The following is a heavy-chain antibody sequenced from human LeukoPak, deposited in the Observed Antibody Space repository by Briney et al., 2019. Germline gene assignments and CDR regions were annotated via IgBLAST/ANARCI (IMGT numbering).Heavy chain of an antibody. V-gene: IGHV1-8*01. D-gene: IGHD3-22*01. CDR3: ARGLFYYDSSGYYSWFDP. Sequence: ASVKVSCKASGYTFTSYDINWVRQATGQGLEWMGWMNPNSGYTGYAQKFQGRVTMTRNTSISTAYMELSSLRSEDTAVYYCARGLFYYDSSGYYSWFDPWGQGTLVTVSS. CDR1: GYTFTSYD. CDR2: MNPNSGYT. J-gene: IGHJ5*02.